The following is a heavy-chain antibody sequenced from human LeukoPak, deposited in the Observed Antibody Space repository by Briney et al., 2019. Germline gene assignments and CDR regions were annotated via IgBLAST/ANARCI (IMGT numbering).Heavy chain of an antibody. CDR2: ISSSSEYI. CDR3: ARRQDYSHYEALYYFMDV. D-gene: IGHD4-11*01. V-gene: IGHV3-21*01. Sequence: GGSLRLSCAASGFPFSAYSMNWVRQAPGKGLEWVSSISSSSEYIYYADSVRGRFTISRDNAKNSLYLQMDSLRAEDTAVYYCARRQDYSHYEALYYFMDVWGNGTTVTVSS. J-gene: IGHJ6*03. CDR1: GFPFSAYS.